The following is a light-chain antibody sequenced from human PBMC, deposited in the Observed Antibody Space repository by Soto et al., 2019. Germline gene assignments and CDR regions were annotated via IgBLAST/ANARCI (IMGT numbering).Light chain of an antibody. CDR3: QQYNNWPPWT. J-gene: IGKJ1*01. CDR2: GAY. Sequence: ELVMTQSPATLSLSAGEGATLSCRDSQSVSTDLAWYQQKPGQAPRLIIYGAYTRATGIPARFSGSGSGTEFTLTISSLQSEDFALYFCQQYNNWPPWTCGQGTKVDIK. CDR1: QSVSTD. V-gene: IGKV3-15*01.